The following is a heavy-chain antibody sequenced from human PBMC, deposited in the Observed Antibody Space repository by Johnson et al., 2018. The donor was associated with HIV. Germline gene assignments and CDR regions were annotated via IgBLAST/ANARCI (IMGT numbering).Heavy chain of an antibody. J-gene: IGHJ3*02. CDR1: GFTFSSYA. V-gene: IGHV3-33*08. CDR3: ARQKNSQGRWLQFDAFDI. Sequence: QEQLVESGGGLVQPGGSLRLSCAASGFTFSSYAMHWVRQATGKGLELVAVIWYDGSNQYYADSVKGRLTTSRDNSMNTLYLQLNSLRAEDTAVYYCARQKNSQGRWLQFDAFDIWGQGTMVTVSS. CDR2: IWYDGSNQ. D-gene: IGHD5-24*01.